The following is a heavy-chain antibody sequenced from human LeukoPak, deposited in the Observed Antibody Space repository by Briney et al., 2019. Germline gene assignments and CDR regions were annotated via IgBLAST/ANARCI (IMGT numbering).Heavy chain of an antibody. J-gene: IGHJ6*03. D-gene: IGHD3-10*01. CDR1: DFTFDDYA. CDR3: VKDIGVDYYGSGSYYTEDYYHYLDV. Sequence: GGSLRLSCAASDFTFDDYAMHWVRQAPGKGLEWVSGISSNSGRVGYAEPVKGRFTISRDNARNSLYLQMNSLRPDDTALYYCVKDIGVDYYGSGSYYTEDYYHYLDVWGRGTTVTVSS. V-gene: IGHV3-9*01. CDR2: ISSNSGRV.